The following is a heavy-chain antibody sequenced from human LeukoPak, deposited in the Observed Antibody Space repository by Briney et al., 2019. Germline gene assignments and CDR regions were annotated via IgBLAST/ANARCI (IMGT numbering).Heavy chain of an antibody. CDR1: GFTLTTYGVG. Sequence: SGPTLVNPTQTLTLTCTFSGFTLTTYGVGVGWLRQPPGKALEWLAFIYWDVDNRYSPSLKNRLTATKDTSRNQVVLTMTNMDPVDTATYYCAHRPNRHSNGWNTGFFDYWGQGTLVTVSS. V-gene: IGHV2-5*02. D-gene: IGHD6-25*01. CDR2: IYWDVDN. J-gene: IGHJ4*02. CDR3: AHRPNRHSNGWNTGFFDY.